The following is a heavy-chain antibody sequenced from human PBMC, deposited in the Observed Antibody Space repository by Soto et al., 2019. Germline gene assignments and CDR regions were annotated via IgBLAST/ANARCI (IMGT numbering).Heavy chain of an antibody. CDR1: GFTFSTYW. V-gene: IGHV3-7*01. J-gene: IGHJ4*02. CDR2: INQDGSEG. CDR3: VCGGNFFVY. Sequence: EVQLVESGGGLVQPGGSLRLPCAASGFTFSTYWMTWVRQPPGKGLEWVASINQDGSEGYYVDSVRGRFTISSDNAKNSLYLQMNSLRAEDTAVYYCVCGGNFFVYWGQGTLVTVSP. D-gene: IGHD3-16*01.